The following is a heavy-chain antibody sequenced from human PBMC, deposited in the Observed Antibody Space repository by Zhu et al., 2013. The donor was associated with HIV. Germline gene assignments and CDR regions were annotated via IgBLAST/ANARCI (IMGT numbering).Heavy chain of an antibody. V-gene: IGHV1-8*01. CDR2: MNPNSGNT. CDR1: GYTFTSYD. Sequence: QVQLVQSGAEVKKPGASVKVSCKASGYTFTSYDINWVRQATGQGLEWMGWMNPNSGNTGYAQKFQGRVTMTRNTSISTAYMELSSLRSEDTAVYYCARWAPVDEYCSGGSCYSRGAFDYWGQGTLVTVSS. D-gene: IGHD2-15*01. CDR3: ARWAPVDEYCSGGSCYSRGAFDY. J-gene: IGHJ4*02.